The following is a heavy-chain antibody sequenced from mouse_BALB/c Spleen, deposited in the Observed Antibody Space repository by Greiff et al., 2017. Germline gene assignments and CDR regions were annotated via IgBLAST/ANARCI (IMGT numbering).Heavy chain of an antibody. J-gene: IGHJ4*01. Sequence: VKLMESGPDLVAPSQSLSITCTVSGFSLTSYGVHWVRQPPGKGLEWLVVIWSDGSTTYNSAPKSRLSISKNNSKSQIFLKMNNLQTDDTAKYDSARHGDKGRYYAMDYWGQGTSVTVSA. V-gene: IGHV2-6-2*01. CDR2: IWSDGST. CDR3: ARHGDKGRYYAMDY. D-gene: IGHD3-3*01. CDR1: GFSLTSYG.